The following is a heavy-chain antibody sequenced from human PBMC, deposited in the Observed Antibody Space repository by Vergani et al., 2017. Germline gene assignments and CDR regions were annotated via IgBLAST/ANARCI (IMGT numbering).Heavy chain of an antibody. CDR3: ARERYKWNDGGASGYYGMDV. Sequence: EVQLVESGGGLVKPGGSLRLSCAASGFTSSSYSMNWVRQAPGKGLEWVSSISSSSSYIYYADSVKGRFTISRDNAKNSLYLQMNSRRAEDTAVYYCARERYKWNDGGASGYYGMDVWGQGTTVTVSS. CDR1: GFTSSSYS. J-gene: IGHJ6*02. V-gene: IGHV3-21*01. CDR2: ISSSSSYI. D-gene: IGHD1-1*01.